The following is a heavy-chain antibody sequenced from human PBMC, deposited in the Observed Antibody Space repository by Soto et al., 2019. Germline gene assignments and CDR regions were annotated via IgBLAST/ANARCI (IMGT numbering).Heavy chain of an antibody. Sequence: PSETLSLTCTVSGDSISTDYWSWIRQSPGKGLEWIGFIYYGGSTNSNPSLKSRVTISVDTPKNQFSLKLSSVTAADTAVYYCANNWNWGSLVHWGQGSLVTVSS. CDR2: IYYGGST. J-gene: IGHJ4*02. V-gene: IGHV4-59*08. CDR3: ANNWNWGSLVH. D-gene: IGHD7-27*01. CDR1: GDSISTDY.